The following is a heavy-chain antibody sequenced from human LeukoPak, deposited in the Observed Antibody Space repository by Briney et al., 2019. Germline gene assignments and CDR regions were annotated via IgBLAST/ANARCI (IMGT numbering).Heavy chain of an antibody. J-gene: IGHJ6*03. Sequence: SVKVSCKASGGTFSSYAISWVRQAPGQGLEWMGGIIPIFGTANYAQKFQGRVTITADESTSTAYMELSSLRSEDTAVYYCARGSGDTAMVVYYYYMDVWGKGTTVTVSS. CDR1: GGTFSSYA. V-gene: IGHV1-69*13. CDR2: IIPIFGTA. CDR3: ARGSGDTAMVVYYYYMDV. D-gene: IGHD5-18*01.